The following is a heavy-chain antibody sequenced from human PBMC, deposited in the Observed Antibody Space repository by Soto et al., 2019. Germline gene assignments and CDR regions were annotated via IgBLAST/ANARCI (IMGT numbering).Heavy chain of an antibody. Sequence: QITLKESGPTLVKPTQTLTLTCSCSGFSISADGVGVGWIRQPPGKALEWLAILYWDDDKRYSPSLNSRLTSTKDTSRNQVVLTMTHVDPMDTATYFCAHSRRRASCGGGTCYHFASWGQGTLVTVSS. V-gene: IGHV2-5*02. CDR3: AHSRRRASCGGGTCYHFAS. CDR1: GFSISADGVG. CDR2: LYWDDDK. J-gene: IGHJ4*02. D-gene: IGHD2-15*01.